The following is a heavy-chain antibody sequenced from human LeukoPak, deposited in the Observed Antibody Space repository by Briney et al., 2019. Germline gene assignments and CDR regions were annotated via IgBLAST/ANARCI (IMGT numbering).Heavy chain of an antibody. V-gene: IGHV1-69*13. J-gene: IGHJ6*03. CDR2: IIPIFGTA. D-gene: IGHD2-2*01. CDR3: ASGVLYCSSTSCPYYYMDV. CDR1: GGTFSSYA. Sequence: ASVKVSCKASGGTFSSYAISWVRQAPGQGLEWMGGIIPIFGTANYAQKFQGRVTITADESTSTAYMELSSLRSEDTAVYYCASGVLYCSSTSCPYYYMDVWGKGTTVTISS.